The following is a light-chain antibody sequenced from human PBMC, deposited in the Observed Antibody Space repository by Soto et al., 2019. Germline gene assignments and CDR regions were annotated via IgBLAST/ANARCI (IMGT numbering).Light chain of an antibody. J-gene: IGKJ4*01. CDR1: QNVSSN. CDR3: QHYNNWPLP. Sequence: EIVMTQSPATLSVSPGERATLSVRASQNVSSNLAWYQQKPGQAPRLLIYDASTRATGIPARFSGSGSGTEFTLTVSSLESEDFAVYYCQHYNNWPLPFGGGTNVEIK. CDR2: DAS. V-gene: IGKV3-15*01.